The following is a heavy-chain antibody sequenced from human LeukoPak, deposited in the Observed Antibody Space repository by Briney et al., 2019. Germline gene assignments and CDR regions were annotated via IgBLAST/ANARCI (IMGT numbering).Heavy chain of an antibody. CDR3: SRVDFTTGN. Sequence: GGSLRLSCTASGFTFRTYAMNWVRQAPGKGLEWISYMANTENSKYYADSVKGRFTISRDNAKNLVFLQMNSLRVEDSAKYFCSRVDFTTGNWGQGTLVIVSS. V-gene: IGHV3-21*06. CDR2: MANTENSK. J-gene: IGHJ4*02. CDR1: GFTFRTYA.